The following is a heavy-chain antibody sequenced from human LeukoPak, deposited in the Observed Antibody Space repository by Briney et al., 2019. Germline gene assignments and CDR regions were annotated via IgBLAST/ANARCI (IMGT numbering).Heavy chain of an antibody. CDR2: ISAYNGNT. V-gene: IGHV1-18*01. J-gene: IGHJ3*02. CDR3: ASLKNYYDSSGYLVTDAFDI. CDR1: GYTFTSYG. D-gene: IGHD3-22*01. Sequence: EASVKVSCKASGYTFTSYGISWVRQAPGQGLEWMGWISAYNGNTNYEQKLQGRVTMTTDTSTSTAYMELRSLRSDDTAVYYCASLKNYYDSSGYLVTDAFDIWGQGTMVTVSS.